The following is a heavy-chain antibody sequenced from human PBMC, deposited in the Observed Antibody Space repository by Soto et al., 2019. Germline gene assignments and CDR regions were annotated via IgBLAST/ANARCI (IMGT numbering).Heavy chain of an antibody. CDR2: ISGSGGST. Sequence: GGSLRLSCAASGFTFSSYAMSWVRQAPGKGLEWVSAISGSGGSTYYADSVKGRFTISRDNSKNTLYLQMNSLRAEDTAVYYCAKLQQLVLYYYYGMDVWGQGTTVTVSS. V-gene: IGHV3-23*01. CDR3: AKLQQLVLYYYYGMDV. D-gene: IGHD6-13*01. J-gene: IGHJ6*02. CDR1: GFTFSSYA.